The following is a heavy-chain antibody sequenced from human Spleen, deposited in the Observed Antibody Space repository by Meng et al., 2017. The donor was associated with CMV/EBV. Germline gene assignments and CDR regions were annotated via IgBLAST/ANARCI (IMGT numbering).Heavy chain of an antibody. Sequence: SGFTFSTYAMHWVRQAPGKGLEWVALISSDGTNKYYGDSVKGRFTISRDNSKNTLSLQMNSLRADDTAVYYCARPGVVVVGVDWFDPWGQGTLVTVSS. D-gene: IGHD2-15*01. V-gene: IGHV3-30-3*01. J-gene: IGHJ5*02. CDR2: ISSDGTNK. CDR1: GFTFSTYA. CDR3: ARPGVVVVGVDWFDP.